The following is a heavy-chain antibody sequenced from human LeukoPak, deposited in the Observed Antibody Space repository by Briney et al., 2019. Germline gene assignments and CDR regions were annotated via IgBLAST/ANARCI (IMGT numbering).Heavy chain of an antibody. CDR2: IRYDGSNK. D-gene: IGHD1-26*01. CDR1: GFTFSSYG. Sequence: GGSLRLSYAASGFTFSSYGMHWVRQAPGKGLEWVAFIRYDGSNKYYADSVKGRFTISRDNSKNTLYLQMNSLRAEDTAVYYCAKGGLSDFDYWGQGTLVTVSS. CDR3: AKGGLSDFDY. J-gene: IGHJ4*02. V-gene: IGHV3-30*02.